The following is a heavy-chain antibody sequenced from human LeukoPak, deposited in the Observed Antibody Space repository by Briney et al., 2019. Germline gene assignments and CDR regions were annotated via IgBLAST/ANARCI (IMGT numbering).Heavy chain of an antibody. CDR2: ISSSSSYI. CDR1: GFTFSSYS. Sequence: GGSLRLSCAASGFTFSSYSMTWVRQAPGKGLEWVSSISSSSSYIYYADSVKGRFTISRDNAKNSLYLQMNSLRAEDTAVYYCAREEDYCSSTSCLNWFDPWGQGTLVTVSS. V-gene: IGHV3-21*01. D-gene: IGHD2-2*01. CDR3: AREEDYCSSTSCLNWFDP. J-gene: IGHJ5*02.